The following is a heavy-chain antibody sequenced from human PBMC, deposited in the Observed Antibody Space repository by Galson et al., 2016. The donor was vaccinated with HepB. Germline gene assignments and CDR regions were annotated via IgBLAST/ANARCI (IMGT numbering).Heavy chain of an antibody. CDR1: GFNFRGYW. CDR3: ARRMATITSFDY. CDR2: ISSSSATI. V-gene: IGHV3-48*04. Sequence: SLRLSCAASGFNFRGYWMSWVRQAPGKGLKWVASISSSSATIYYVDSVKGRFAVSRDNAKNSVYLQMNSLRAEDTAVYYCARRMATITSFDYWGQGTLVTVSS. D-gene: IGHD5-24*01. J-gene: IGHJ4*02.